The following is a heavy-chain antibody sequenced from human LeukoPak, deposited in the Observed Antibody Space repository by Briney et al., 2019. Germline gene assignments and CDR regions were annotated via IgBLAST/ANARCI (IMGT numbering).Heavy chain of an antibody. J-gene: IGHJ4*02. D-gene: IGHD2-2*01. CDR3: VRTPDCGSTSCYLNYFDY. CDR2: IDPSDSYT. Sequence: HGESLKISCKGSGYSFTSYWISWVRQMPGKGLEWMGRIDPSDSYTNYSPSFQGHVTISADTSTSTAYLQWSSLKASDTALYYCVRTPDCGSTSCYLNYFDYWGQGTLVTVSS. V-gene: IGHV5-10-1*01. CDR1: GYSFTSYW.